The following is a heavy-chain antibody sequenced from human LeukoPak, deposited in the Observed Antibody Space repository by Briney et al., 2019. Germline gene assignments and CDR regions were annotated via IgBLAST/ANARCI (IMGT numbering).Heavy chain of an antibody. Sequence: GGSLRLSCAASGFTFSSYAMSWVRQAPGKGLEWVSAISGSGGSTYYADSVKGRFTISRDNSKNTLYLQVNSLRAEDTAVYYCAKVRYSGSYYDYWGQGTLVTVSS. CDR1: GFTFSSYA. J-gene: IGHJ4*02. D-gene: IGHD1-26*01. CDR3: AKVRYSGSYYDY. CDR2: ISGSGGST. V-gene: IGHV3-23*01.